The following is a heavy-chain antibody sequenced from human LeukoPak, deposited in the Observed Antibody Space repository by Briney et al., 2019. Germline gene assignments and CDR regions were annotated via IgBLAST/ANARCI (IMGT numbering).Heavy chain of an antibody. V-gene: IGHV4-59*08. CDR1: GGSINSYY. J-gene: IGHJ4*02. D-gene: IGHD3-10*01. CDR3: ARHFTVGGNYYFGH. CDR2: ISYTGST. Sequence: PSETLSLTCTVSGGSINSYYWSWIRQSPGKGLEWIAYISYTGSTRYNPSFKSRVTVSIDTSKNQFSLRLTSVTAADTAVYYCARHFTVGGNYYFGHWDQGTPVTVSS.